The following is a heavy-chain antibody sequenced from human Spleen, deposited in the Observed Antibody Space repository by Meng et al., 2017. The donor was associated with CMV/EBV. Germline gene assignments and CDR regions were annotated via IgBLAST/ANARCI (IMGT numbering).Heavy chain of an antibody. J-gene: IGHJ4*02. V-gene: IGHV4-59*01. D-gene: IGHD6-6*01. CDR1: GGSISSYY. CDR3: ARAPTPYSSSFDY. CDR2: IYYSGST. Sequence: SETLSLTCTVSGGSISSYYWSWIRQPPGKGLEWIGYIYYSGSTNYNPSLKSRVTMSVDTSKNQFSLKMRSVTAADTAVYYCARAPTPYSSSFDYWGQGTLVTVSS.